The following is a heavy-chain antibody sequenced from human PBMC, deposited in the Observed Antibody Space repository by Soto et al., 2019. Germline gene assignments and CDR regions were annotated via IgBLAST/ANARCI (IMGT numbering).Heavy chain of an antibody. CDR2: ISYDGNNE. CDR1: GFTFSAYT. J-gene: IGHJ3*02. D-gene: IGHD1-26*01. Sequence: QVQLVESGGGVVQPGRSLRLSCAASGFTFSAYTMHWVRQPPGKGLEWVAVISYDGNNERYTDPVKRRFTVSRDNSKSTLYLQMHSLKSEDTAVYYCARGGYRERSDGFDIWGQCTMVNVSS. V-gene: IGHV3-30-3*01. CDR3: ARGGYRERSDGFDI.